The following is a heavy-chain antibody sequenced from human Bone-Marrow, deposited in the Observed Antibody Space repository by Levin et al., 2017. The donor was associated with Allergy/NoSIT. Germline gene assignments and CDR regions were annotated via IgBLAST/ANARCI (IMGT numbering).Heavy chain of an antibody. CDR3: ARDSSGPSESSAN. Sequence: LSLTCAASGFTFSSYSMNWVRQAPGKGLEWVSSISSSSSYIYYADSVKGRFTISRDNAKNSLYLQMNSLRAEDTAVYYCARDSSGPSESSANWGQGTLVTVSS. CDR2: ISSSSSYI. CDR1: GFTFSSYS. J-gene: IGHJ4*02. D-gene: IGHD6-19*01. V-gene: IGHV3-21*01.